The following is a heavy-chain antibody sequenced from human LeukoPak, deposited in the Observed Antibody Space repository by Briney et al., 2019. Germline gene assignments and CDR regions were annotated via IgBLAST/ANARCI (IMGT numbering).Heavy chain of an antibody. V-gene: IGHV3-7*01. CDR2: IKQDGREK. D-gene: IGHD3-3*01. CDR1: GFTFSRYW. J-gene: IGHJ6*03. CDR3: ASFVLEWLFDYYMDV. Sequence: GGSLRLSCAASGFTFSRYWMSWVRQAPGKGLEWVAKIKQDGREKYYVDSVKGRFTISRDNAKNSLYLQMNSLRAEDTAVYYCASFVLEWLFDYYMDVWGKGTTVTDSS.